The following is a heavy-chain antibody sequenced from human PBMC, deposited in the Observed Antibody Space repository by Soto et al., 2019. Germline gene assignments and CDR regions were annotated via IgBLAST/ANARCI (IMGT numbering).Heavy chain of an antibody. J-gene: IGHJ1*01. CDR2: ISGSGGDT. D-gene: IGHD3-3*01. V-gene: IGHV3-23*01. CDR3: ARVSPDSYPRRRIFAF. CDR1: GVTFSSYA. Sequence: GGSLGLSCAASGVTFSSYAMSWVRQAPGKGLEWVSAISGSGGDTKYSDSVRGRFTMSRDNSKKTLYLQMNNLRVEDSALYYCARVSPDSYPRRRIFAFCGRGSLVIGSS.